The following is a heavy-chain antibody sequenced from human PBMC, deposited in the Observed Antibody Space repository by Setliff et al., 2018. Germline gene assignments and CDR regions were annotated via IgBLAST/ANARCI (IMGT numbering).Heavy chain of an antibody. V-gene: IGHV4-4*02. CDR2: IYHSGTT. CDR3: TRAYSGSHDY. J-gene: IGHJ4*02. CDR1: GGSISSPNW. Sequence: SETLSLTCAVSGGSISSPNWWNWVRQPPGKGLEWIGEIYHSGTTNYNPSLKSRVIMSVDKSRNQFSLRLTSVTAADTAIYYCTRAYSGSHDYWGQGTLVTVSS. D-gene: IGHD1-26*01.